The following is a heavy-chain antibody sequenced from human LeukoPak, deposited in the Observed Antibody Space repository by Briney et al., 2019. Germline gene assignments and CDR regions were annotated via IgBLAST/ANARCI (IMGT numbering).Heavy chain of an antibody. J-gene: IGHJ4*02. V-gene: IGHV4-31*03. CDR2: IYYRGSS. Sequence: PSETLSLTCTVSGGSLNNGGYYWSWIRQHPGRGLEWIGYIYYRGSSYYTPSLRSRVTISVDTPKNHFSLKLSSVTAADTAVYYCARNRDVYNSFDYWGQGTLVTVSS. CDR1: GGSLNNGGYY. D-gene: IGHD5-24*01. CDR3: ARNRDVYNSFDY.